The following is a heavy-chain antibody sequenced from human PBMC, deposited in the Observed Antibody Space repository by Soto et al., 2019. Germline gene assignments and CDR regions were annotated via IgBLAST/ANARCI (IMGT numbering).Heavy chain of an antibody. V-gene: IGHV3-23*01. CDR3: AKGPIFGVENIYDY. Sequence: GRSLRLSCAASGVTFSSYAMSWVRQAPGKGLEWVSSMSGAGRSSYDADSVKGRFTISRDNSKNTLYLQMNNPRAEDTALYYCAKGPIFGVENIYDYWGQGTLVTVS. J-gene: IGHJ4*02. CDR1: GVTFSSYA. CDR2: MSGAGRSS. D-gene: IGHD3-3*01.